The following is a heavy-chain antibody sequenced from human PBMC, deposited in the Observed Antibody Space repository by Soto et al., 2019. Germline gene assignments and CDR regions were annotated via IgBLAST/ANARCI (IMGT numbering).Heavy chain of an antibody. Sequence: PGGSLRLSCAASGFTFSSYWMSWVRQAPGKGLEWVANIKQDGSEKYYVDSVKGRFTISRDNAKNSLYLQMNSLRAEDTAVYYCARAQVETRPYYDFWSGYYLDYRFDPWGQGTLVTVSS. CDR3: ARAQVETRPYYDFWSGYYLDYRFDP. D-gene: IGHD3-3*01. CDR1: GFTFSSYW. CDR2: IKQDGSEK. V-gene: IGHV3-7*01. J-gene: IGHJ5*02.